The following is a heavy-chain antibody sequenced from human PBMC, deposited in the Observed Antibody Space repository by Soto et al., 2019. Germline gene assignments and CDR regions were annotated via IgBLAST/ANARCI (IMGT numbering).Heavy chain of an antibody. CDR3: AGNGDYDPYYYYMDV. CDR1: GDSVSSNSAA. Sequence: PSQTLSLTCVISGDSVSSNSAAWNWIRQSPSRGLEWLGRTYYRSRWYNDYAVSVRSQITVNADTSKNQFSLHLNSVTPEDTAVYYCAGNGDYDPYYYYMDVWGKGTTVTVSS. V-gene: IGHV6-1*01. J-gene: IGHJ6*03. D-gene: IGHD4-17*01. CDR2: TYYRSRWYN.